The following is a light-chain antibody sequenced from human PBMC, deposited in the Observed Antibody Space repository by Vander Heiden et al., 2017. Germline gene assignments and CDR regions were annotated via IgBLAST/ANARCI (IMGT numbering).Light chain of an antibody. J-gene: IGKJ4*01. CDR2: GAS. Sequence: EFVLTQSPGTLSLSQGERATLSCRASQSVSSSYLAWYQQKPGQAPRLLIYGASSRATGIPDRFSGSGSGTDFTLTISRLEPEDFVLYYCQQDYSSPLTFGAGTKVEIK. V-gene: IGKV3-20*01. CDR3: QQDYSSPLT. CDR1: QSVSSSY.